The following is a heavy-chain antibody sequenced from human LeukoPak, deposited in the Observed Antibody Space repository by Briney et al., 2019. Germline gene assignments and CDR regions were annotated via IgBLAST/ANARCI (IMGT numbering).Heavy chain of an antibody. CDR3: ASLEVLAHYYYYYYMDV. CDR2: INHSGST. V-gene: IGHV4-34*01. CDR1: GGSFSGYY. J-gene: IGHJ6*03. Sequence: PSETLSLTCAVYGGSFSGYYWSWIRQPPGKGLEWIREINHSGSTNYNPSLKSRVTISVDTSKNQFSLKLSSVTAADTAVYYCASLEVLAHYYYYYYMDVWGRGTTVTVSS. D-gene: IGHD3-10*01.